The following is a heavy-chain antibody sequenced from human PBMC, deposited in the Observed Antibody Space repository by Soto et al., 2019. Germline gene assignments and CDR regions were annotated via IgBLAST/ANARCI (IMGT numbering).Heavy chain of an antibody. CDR3: ARGVVGVTAAYGMDV. D-gene: IGHD2-15*01. Sequence: EVQLVESGGGLVQPGGSLRLSCAASGFTFSSYAMHWVRQAPGKGLEYVSAISSNGGSTYYANSVKGRFTISRDNSKNTLYLQMGSLIAEDMAVYYCARGVVGVTAAYGMDVWGQGTTVTVSS. J-gene: IGHJ6*02. CDR2: ISSNGGST. CDR1: GFTFSSYA. V-gene: IGHV3-64*01.